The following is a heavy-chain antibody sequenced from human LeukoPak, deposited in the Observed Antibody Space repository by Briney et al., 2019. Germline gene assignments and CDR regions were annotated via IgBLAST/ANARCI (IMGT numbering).Heavy chain of an antibody. V-gene: IGHV4-61*02. CDR1: GGSISSGNYY. J-gene: IGHJ4*02. Sequence: SETLSLTCTVSGGSISSGNYYWSWIRQPAGKGLEWIGRIYTSGSTNYNPSLKSRVTISIDTSKNQFSLNLTSVTAADTAVYYCARAFHCSSTSCYTRGLDYWGQGTLVTVSS. CDR2: IYTSGST. D-gene: IGHD2-2*02. CDR3: ARAFHCSSTSCYTRGLDY.